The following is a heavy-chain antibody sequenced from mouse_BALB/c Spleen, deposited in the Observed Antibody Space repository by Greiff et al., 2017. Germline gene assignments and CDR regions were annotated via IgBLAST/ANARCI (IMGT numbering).Heavy chain of an antibody. J-gene: IGHJ3*01. CDR1: GYSFTGYF. D-gene: IGHD2-3*01. Sequence: VQLKQSGPELVKPGASVKISCKASGYSFTGYFMNWVMQSHGKSLEWIGRINPYNGDTFYNQKFKGKATLTVDKSSSTAHMELRSLASEDSAVYYCARIWDGYYAWFAYWGQGTLVTVSA. CDR3: ARIWDGYYAWFAY. V-gene: IGHV1-20*02. CDR2: INPYNGDT.